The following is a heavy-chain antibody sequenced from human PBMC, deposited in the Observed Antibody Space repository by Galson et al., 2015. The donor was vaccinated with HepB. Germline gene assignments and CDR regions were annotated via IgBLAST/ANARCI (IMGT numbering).Heavy chain of an antibody. CDR3: AHRASSGYPNAFDI. Sequence: PALVKPTQTLTLTCTFSGFSLSTSGVGVGWIRQPPGKALEWLALIYGDDDKRYSPALKSRLTLTKDTSQNQVVLTMTNMDPVDTATYYCAHRASSGYPNAFDIWGQGTMVTVSS. CDR1: GFSLSTSGVG. CDR2: IYGDDDK. V-gene: IGHV2-5*02. J-gene: IGHJ3*02. D-gene: IGHD5-12*01.